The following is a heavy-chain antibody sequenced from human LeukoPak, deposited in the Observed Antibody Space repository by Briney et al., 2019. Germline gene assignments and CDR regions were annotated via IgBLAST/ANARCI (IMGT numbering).Heavy chain of an antibody. J-gene: IGHJ4*02. CDR2: INPNSGDT. V-gene: IGHV1-2*02. CDR3: ARDFDPVVVGAASLFDK. D-gene: IGHD2-15*01. Sequence: ASVKVSCKASGYTFTGYYMHWVRQAPGHGLERMGWINPNSGDTNYAQKFQGRVTMTRDTSISTVFMELSRLRSDDTAVYYCARDFDPVVVGAASLFDKWGQGTLVTVSS. CDR1: GYTFTGYY.